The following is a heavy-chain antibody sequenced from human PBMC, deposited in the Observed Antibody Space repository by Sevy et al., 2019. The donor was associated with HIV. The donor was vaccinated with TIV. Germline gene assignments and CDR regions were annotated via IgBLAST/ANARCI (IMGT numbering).Heavy chain of an antibody. D-gene: IGHD3-10*01. J-gene: IGHJ4*02. CDR2: IKSKTDGRTT. CDR3: TSVSKKRGLSSLFDY. CDR1: GFTFSNAW. V-gene: IGHV3-15*01. Sequence: GGCLRLSCAASGFTFSNAWMSWVRQAPGKGLEWVGRIKSKTDGRTTDYPEPVRGRFTNSRDNSKSTLDLQMNSLKTDETAIYYCTSVSKKRGLSSLFDYWGQGTLVTVSS.